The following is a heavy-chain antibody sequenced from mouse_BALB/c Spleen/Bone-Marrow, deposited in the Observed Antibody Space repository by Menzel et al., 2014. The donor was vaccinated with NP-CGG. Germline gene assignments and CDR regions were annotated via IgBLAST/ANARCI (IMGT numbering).Heavy chain of an antibody. CDR1: GFTFSYYA. CDR3: VRDSSGYFDY. CDR2: ISSGGSYT. D-gene: IGHD3-1*01. Sequence: DVHLVESGGGLVKPGGSLKLSCAASGFTFSYYAMSWVRQSPEKRLEWVAEISSGGSYTYYPDTVTGRFTISRDNAKNTLYLEMSSLRSEDTATYYCVRDSSGYFDYWGQGTTLTVSS. V-gene: IGHV5-9-4*01. J-gene: IGHJ2*01.